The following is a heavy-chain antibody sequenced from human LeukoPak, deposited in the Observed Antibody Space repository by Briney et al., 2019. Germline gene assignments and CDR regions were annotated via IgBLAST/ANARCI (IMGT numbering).Heavy chain of an antibody. CDR1: GFTFSSYA. CDR2: ISYDVTTQ. Sequence: PGGSLRLSCAASGFTFSSYAIHWVRQAPGKGLEWVALISYDVTTQYYGDSVKGRFTISRDNSKNTLYLQMNSLRAEDTAVYYCARSRAGYGDYADAFDIWGQGTLVTVSS. J-gene: IGHJ3*02. CDR3: ARSRAGYGDYADAFDI. D-gene: IGHD4-17*01. V-gene: IGHV3-30-3*01.